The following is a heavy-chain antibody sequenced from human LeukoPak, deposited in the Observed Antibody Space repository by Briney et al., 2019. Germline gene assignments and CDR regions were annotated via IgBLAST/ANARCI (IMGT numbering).Heavy chain of an antibody. J-gene: IGHJ4*02. CDR3: VWTPPTLGYCTETSCPFDH. V-gene: IGHV3-7*01. CDR1: GFTFGWYW. Sequence: GGSLRLSCVGSGFTFGWYWMSWVRQAPGKGLEWVANIKMDGSENYYLDSVKGRFTISRDNARNSVYLQMSSLRAEDTAVYYCVWTPPTLGYCTETSCPFDHWGQGALVSVSS. CDR2: IKMDGSEN. D-gene: IGHD2-8*02.